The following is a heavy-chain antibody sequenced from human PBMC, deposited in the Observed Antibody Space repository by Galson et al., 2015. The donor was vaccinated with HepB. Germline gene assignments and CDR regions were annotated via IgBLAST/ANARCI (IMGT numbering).Heavy chain of an antibody. CDR2: ISWNSGVE. CDR3: AKDMAVSGSFVPVEI. D-gene: IGHD3-10*02. Sequence: SLRLSCAASGFTFDDYAMHWVRQAPGKGLEWVSGISWNSGVENYAESVRGRFIISRDDAKTSLYLQMNSLRLEDTAFYYCAKDMAVSGSFVPVEIWGQRTMVTVSA. V-gene: IGHV3-9*01. CDR1: GFTFDDYA. J-gene: IGHJ3*02.